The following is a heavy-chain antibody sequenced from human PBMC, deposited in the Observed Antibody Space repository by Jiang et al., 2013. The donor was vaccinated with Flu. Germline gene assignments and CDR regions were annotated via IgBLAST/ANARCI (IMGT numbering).Heavy chain of an antibody. V-gene: IGHV3-9*01. Sequence: WNGGTIGYADSVKGRFTISRDNARSSLFLQMNSLRDEDTALYFCAKDLVRQGGLWDAFHIWGQGTMVSVSS. D-gene: IGHD4/OR15-4a*01. J-gene: IGHJ3*02. CDR3: AKDLVRQGGLWDAFHI. CDR2: WNGGTI.